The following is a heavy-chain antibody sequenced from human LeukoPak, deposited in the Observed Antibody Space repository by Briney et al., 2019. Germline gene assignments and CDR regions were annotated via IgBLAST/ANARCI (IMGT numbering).Heavy chain of an antibody. CDR1: GFTFSSYA. CDR2: ISTKGGST. Sequence: GGSLRLSCAASGFTFSSYAMYWVRQAPGKGLEYVSAISTKGGSTYYANSVKGRFTISRDNSKNTLYLQMGSLRAEDMAVYYCARDDGIAVAGTMDYWGQGTLVTVSS. D-gene: IGHD6-19*01. V-gene: IGHV3-64*01. J-gene: IGHJ4*02. CDR3: ARDDGIAVAGTMDY.